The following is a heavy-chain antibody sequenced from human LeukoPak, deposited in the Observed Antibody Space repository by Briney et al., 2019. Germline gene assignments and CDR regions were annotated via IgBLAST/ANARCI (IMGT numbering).Heavy chain of an antibody. CDR3: AKDPYCGGDCYPVFDY. D-gene: IGHD2-21*02. J-gene: IGHJ4*02. V-gene: IGHV3-48*03. CDR1: GFTFSGYE. CDR2: ISRSGSAV. Sequence: GGSLRLSCAASGFTFSGYEMNWVRQTPGKRLEWVSYISRSGSAVSYADSVKGRFTISRDNAKNSMHLQMNSLRAEDTAVYYCAKDPYCGGDCYPVFDYWGQGTLVTVSS.